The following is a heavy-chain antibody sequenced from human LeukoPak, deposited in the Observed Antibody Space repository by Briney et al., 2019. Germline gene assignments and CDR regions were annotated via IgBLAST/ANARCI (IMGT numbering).Heavy chain of an antibody. CDR2: IKQDGSQK. V-gene: IGHV3-7*04. CDR1: GFTFGSYW. D-gene: IGHD4-23*01. CDR3: ASDRSRTTVENSNWFDP. J-gene: IGHJ5*02. Sequence: GGSLRLSCVASGFTFGSYWMSWVRQAPGKGLEWVANIKQDGSQKYYVDSVKGRFTISRDNAENALYLQMNSLSGEDTAVYYCASDRSRTTVENSNWFDPWGQGTLVTVSS.